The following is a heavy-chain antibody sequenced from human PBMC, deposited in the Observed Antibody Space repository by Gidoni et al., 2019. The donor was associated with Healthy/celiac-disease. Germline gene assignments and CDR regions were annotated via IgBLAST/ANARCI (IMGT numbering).Heavy chain of an antibody. CDR1: GFTFSSYA. CDR2: ISSNGGST. J-gene: IGHJ4*02. Sequence: EVQLVESGGGLVQPGGSLRLSCAASGFTFSSYAMHWVRQAPGKGLEYVSAISSNGGSTYYANSVKGRFTISRDNSKNTLYLQMGSLRAEDMAVYYCARGPQYSSSFLPDYWGQGTLVTVSS. CDR3: ARGPQYSSSFLPDY. V-gene: IGHV3-64*01. D-gene: IGHD6-6*01.